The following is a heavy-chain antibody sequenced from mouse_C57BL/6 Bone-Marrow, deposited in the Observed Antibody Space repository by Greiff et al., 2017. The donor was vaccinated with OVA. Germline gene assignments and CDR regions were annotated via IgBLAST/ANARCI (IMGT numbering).Heavy chain of an antibody. Sequence: VQLQQSGAELVKPGASVKLSCKASGYTFTSYWMHWVKQRPGQGLEWIGMIHPNSGSTNYNEKFKSKATLTVDKSSSTAYMQLSSLTSEDSAVYYCARSGDYDVSWFAYWGQGTLVTVSA. J-gene: IGHJ3*01. V-gene: IGHV1-64*01. CDR3: ARSGDYDVSWFAY. D-gene: IGHD2-4*01. CDR1: GYTFTSYW. CDR2: IHPNSGST.